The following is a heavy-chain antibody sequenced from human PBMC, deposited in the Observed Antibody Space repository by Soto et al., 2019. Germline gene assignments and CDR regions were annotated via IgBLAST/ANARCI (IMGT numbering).Heavy chain of an antibody. Sequence: EVQLVESGGGLVQPGGSLRLSCAASGFTFNTYWMTWVRQAPGKGLEWVANIKQDGSEKYYVDSVKGRFTISRDNAKNSLYLQMNSLRVEDTAVYYCARKYCSTTSYKFDYWGQGTLVTVSS. J-gene: IGHJ4*02. CDR3: ARKYCSTTSYKFDY. CDR2: IKQDGSEK. V-gene: IGHV3-7*03. CDR1: GFTFNTYW. D-gene: IGHD2-2*01.